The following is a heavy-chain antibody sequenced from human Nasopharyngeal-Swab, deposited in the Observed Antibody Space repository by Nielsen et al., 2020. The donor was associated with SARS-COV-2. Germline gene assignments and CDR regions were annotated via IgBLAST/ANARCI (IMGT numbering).Heavy chain of an antibody. CDR1: GFSLSNYW. CDR2: INNEGTST. D-gene: IGHD2-15*01. CDR3: VRDGSVARLDL. J-gene: IGHJ2*01. V-gene: IGHV3-74*01. Sequence: GESLKISCAASGFSLSNYWMHWVRQGPGKGLVWLARINNEGTSTSYADSVKGRITISRDNAKFTLYVQMNSLKAEDTAVYYCVRDGSVARLDLWGRGTLVTVSS.